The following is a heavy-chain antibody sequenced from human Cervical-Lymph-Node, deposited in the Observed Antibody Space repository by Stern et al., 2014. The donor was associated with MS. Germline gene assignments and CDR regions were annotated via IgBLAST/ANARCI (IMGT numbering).Heavy chain of an antibody. CDR2: ILPDCGTP. V-gene: IGHV1-69*01. J-gene: IGHJ6*02. D-gene: IGHD2-2*01. CDR3: ASAHPATRRGYKGMNV. Sequence: MQLVESGSVVRKPGSSVNVSCKSSGGTFRNFAVNWVRQAPGQGLECVGGILPDCGTPTDAQKFQGRVTIISDESTSTVYVELSSLTTEDTAIYFCASAHPATRRGYKGMNVWGQGTTIAVSS. CDR1: GGTFRNFA.